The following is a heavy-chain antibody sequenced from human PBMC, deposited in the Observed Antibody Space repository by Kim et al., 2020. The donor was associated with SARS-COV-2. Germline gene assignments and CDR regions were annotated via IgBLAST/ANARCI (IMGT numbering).Heavy chain of an antibody. CDR3: AKASHSGWYVYFDY. J-gene: IGHJ4*02. D-gene: IGHD6-19*01. Sequence: ADSVKGRFTISRDNYKNTLYLQMNSLRAEDTAVYYCAKASHSGWYVYFDYWGQGTLVTVSS. V-gene: IGHV3-23*01.